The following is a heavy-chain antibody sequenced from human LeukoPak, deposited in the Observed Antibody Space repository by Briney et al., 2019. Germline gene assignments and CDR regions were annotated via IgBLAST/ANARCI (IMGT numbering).Heavy chain of an antibody. CDR3: ANSYDGKIVPFDN. Sequence: SETLSLTCTLSGASITNSYWNWVRQPPGKGLEWIGYIYSSGNTNYNPSLKSRVTISLDVSKNQFSLKLTSVTAADTAVYYCANSYDGKIVPFDNWGQGALVAVSS. CDR1: GASITNSY. V-gene: IGHV4-4*09. D-gene: IGHD4-23*01. J-gene: IGHJ4*02. CDR2: IYSSGNT.